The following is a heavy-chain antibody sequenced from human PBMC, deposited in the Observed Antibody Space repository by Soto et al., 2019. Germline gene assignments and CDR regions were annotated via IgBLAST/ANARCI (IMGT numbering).Heavy chain of an antibody. D-gene: IGHD1-26*01. Sequence: GGSLRLSCVASGFTFSSYPMNWVRQAPGKGLEWVAYISSSSSTIYYADSVRGRFTISRDNAKNSLYLQMNSLRDEDTALYYCARDVVGGTSYWGQGTLVTVSS. CDR3: ARDVVGGTSY. CDR2: ISSSSSTI. J-gene: IGHJ4*02. V-gene: IGHV3-48*02. CDR1: GFTFSSYP.